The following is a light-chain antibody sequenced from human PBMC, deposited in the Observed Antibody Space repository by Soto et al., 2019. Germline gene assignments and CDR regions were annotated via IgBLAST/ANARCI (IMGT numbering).Light chain of an antibody. CDR2: DNN. V-gene: IGLV3-21*02. CDR3: QVWESFSDHPYV. Sequence: SYELSHPPSVSLAPGHTSRISFGGANFETKRVHWYQQRPGQAPILVVYDNNDRPSGIPERLTGYNSGNTATLTSSRVEAGDEADYYCQVWESFSDHPYVFGGGTKVTVL. CDR1: NFETKR. J-gene: IGLJ1*01.